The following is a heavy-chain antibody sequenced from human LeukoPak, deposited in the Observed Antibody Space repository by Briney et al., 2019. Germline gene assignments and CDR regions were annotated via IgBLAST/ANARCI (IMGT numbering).Heavy chain of an antibody. CDR3: AKEGSSTSDY. Sequence: PGGSLRLSCAASGFSFNVYAMSWVRQAPGRRLEWISIISGSGNSIYYANSVKGRFTISRDNSKNTLYLQMNSLRAEDTAVYYCAKEGSSTSDYWGQGTLVTVSS. CDR2: ISGSGNSI. CDR1: GFSFNVYA. V-gene: IGHV3-23*01. D-gene: IGHD6-13*01. J-gene: IGHJ4*02.